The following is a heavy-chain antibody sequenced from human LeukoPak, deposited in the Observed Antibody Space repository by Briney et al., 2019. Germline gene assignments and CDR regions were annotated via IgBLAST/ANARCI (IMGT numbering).Heavy chain of an antibody. D-gene: IGHD4-11*01. J-gene: IGHJ4*02. CDR3: SREITTGNFDY. V-gene: IGHV1-18*01. CDR1: GYTFTNYG. CDR2: INPTNCNT. Sequence: GASVKVSCKASGYTFTNYGIIWVRQAPGQGLAWTEWINPTNCNTNYAQKFQGRVNMTTDTSTRTAYMELRSLRSDDTAVYFCSREITTGNFDYWGQGTLVTVSS.